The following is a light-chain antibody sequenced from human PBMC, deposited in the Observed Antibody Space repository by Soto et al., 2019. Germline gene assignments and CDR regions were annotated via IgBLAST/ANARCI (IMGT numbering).Light chain of an antibody. CDR3: SSXTTDLFYV. Sequence: QSVLTQPASVSGSPGQSITISCTGSSSDIGAFNYVAWYQQHPGKAPKLIIHGVTNRPSGVSSRFSGSKSDYTASLTISGIQAXXXXXXXCSSXTTDLFYVLGTGTKVTVL. CDR2: GVT. V-gene: IGLV2-14*01. J-gene: IGLJ1*01. CDR1: SSDIGAFNY.